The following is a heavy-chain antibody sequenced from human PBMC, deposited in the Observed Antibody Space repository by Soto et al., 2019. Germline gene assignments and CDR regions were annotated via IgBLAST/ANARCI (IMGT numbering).Heavy chain of an antibody. J-gene: IGHJ4*02. CDR1: GGTFSSYA. D-gene: IGHD5-12*01. CDR3: ARDGGYSGYDYFDY. Sequence: QVQLVQSGAEVKKPGSSVKVSCKASGGTFSSYAISWVRQAPGQGLEWMGGIIPIFGTANYAQKFQGRVTITADESTSTAYMELSSRRSEDTAVYYCARDGGYSGYDYFDYWGQGTLVTVSS. CDR2: IIPIFGTA. V-gene: IGHV1-69*12.